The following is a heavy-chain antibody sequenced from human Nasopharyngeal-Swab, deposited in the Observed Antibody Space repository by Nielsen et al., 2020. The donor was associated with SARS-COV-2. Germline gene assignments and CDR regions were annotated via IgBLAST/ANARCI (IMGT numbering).Heavy chain of an antibody. D-gene: IGHD4-17*01. J-gene: IGHJ6*02. V-gene: IGHV3-48*04. Sequence: GESLKISCAASGFTFSSHNMNWVRQAPGKGLEWLSHITSSSSKTYYADSVKGRFTVSRDNAKNSLYLQMNSLRAEDTAVYYCVRGGWTTVTTGRDYFYGMDVWGQGTTVTVSS. CDR3: VRGGWTTVTTGRDYFYGMDV. CDR1: GFTFSSHN. CDR2: ITSSSSKT.